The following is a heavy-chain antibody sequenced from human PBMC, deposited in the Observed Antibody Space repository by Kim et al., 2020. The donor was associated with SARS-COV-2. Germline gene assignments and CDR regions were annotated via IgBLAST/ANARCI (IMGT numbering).Heavy chain of an antibody. CDR3: ARGYSYGPLDY. CDR2: T. Sequence: TNHAQRLQDRVTMTTDTSRTTAYMELTMLRADDTAVYYCARGYSYGPLDYWGQGTLVTVSS. D-gene: IGHD5-18*01. V-gene: IGHV1-18*01. J-gene: IGHJ4*02.